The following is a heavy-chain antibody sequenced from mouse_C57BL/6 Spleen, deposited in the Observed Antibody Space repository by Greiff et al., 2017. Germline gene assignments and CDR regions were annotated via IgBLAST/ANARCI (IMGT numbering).Heavy chain of an antibody. V-gene: IGHV1-64*01. Sequence: QVQLQQPGAELVKPGASVKLSCKASGYTFTSYWMHWVKQRPGQGLEWIGMIHPDSGSTNYNEKFKSKATLTVDKSSSTAYMQLSSLTSEDSAVYYCAREWDGRNYYAMDYWGQGTSVTVSS. CDR2: IHPDSGST. D-gene: IGHD4-1*01. CDR3: AREWDGRNYYAMDY. CDR1: GYTFTSYW. J-gene: IGHJ4*01.